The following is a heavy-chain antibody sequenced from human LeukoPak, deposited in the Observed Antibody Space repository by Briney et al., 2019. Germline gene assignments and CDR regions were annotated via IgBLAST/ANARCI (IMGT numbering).Heavy chain of an antibody. CDR3: ARSSPVPRGQQLVPSPEY. Sequence: SETLSLTCTVSGASISSYYWSWIRQPPGKGLEWIEYIYYSGSTNYNPSLKSRVTISVATSKNQFSLKLSSVTAADTAVYYCARSSPVPRGQQLVPSPEYWGQGILVTVSS. CDR2: IYYSGST. V-gene: IGHV4-59*08. J-gene: IGHJ4*02. CDR1: GASISSYY. D-gene: IGHD6-13*01.